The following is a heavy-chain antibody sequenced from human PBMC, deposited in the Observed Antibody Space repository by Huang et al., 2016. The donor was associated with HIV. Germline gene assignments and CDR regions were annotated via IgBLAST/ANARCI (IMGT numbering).Heavy chain of an antibody. CDR1: GFNFSNFG. D-gene: IGHD2-15*01. CDR2: ISYDGRSD. Sequence: QVQLVESGGGVVQPGTSLRLSCAASGFNFSNFGMHWVRQAPGNGREWGAVISYDGRSDRYADSVKGRFTISRDNDKNTLSLEMNRRRHDDTAVYYCAKESRWFSDFDQWGQGTLVTVSS. V-gene: IGHV3-30*18. J-gene: IGHJ5*02. CDR3: AKESRWFSDFDQ.